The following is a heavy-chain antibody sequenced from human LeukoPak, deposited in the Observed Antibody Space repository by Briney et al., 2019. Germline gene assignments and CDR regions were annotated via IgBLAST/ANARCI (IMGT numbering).Heavy chain of an antibody. J-gene: IGHJ4*02. V-gene: IGHV3-48*01. CDR1: GFTFSSFS. CDR2: ISSSRSTI. CDR3: ARGPGSDTTMVRGFDY. Sequence: PGGSLRLSCVASGFTFSSFSMNWVRQAPGKGLEWVSYISSSRSTIYYADSVKGRFTISRDNAKDSLYLQMNSLRADDTAVYYCARGPGSDTTMVRGFDYWGQGTLVTVSS. D-gene: IGHD5-18*01.